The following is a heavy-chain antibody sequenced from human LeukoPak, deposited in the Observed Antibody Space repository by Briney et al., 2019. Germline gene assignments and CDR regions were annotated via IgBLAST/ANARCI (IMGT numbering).Heavy chain of an antibody. Sequence: GGSLRLSCAASGFAFSTYSMNWVRQAPGEGLEWVSSISTSSYIYYAESVKGRFTISRDNAKNSLYLQMNSLRAEDTAVYYCARTRLPYSSSSVAYYFDYWGQGTLVTVSS. V-gene: IGHV3-21*01. CDR3: ARTRLPYSSSSVAYYFDY. D-gene: IGHD6-6*01. CDR2: ISTSSYI. CDR1: GFAFSTYS. J-gene: IGHJ4*02.